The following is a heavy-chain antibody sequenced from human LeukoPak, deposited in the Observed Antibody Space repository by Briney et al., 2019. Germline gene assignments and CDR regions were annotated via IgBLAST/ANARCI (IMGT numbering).Heavy chain of an antibody. CDR1: GFTVSGSY. Sequence: GGSLRLSCAVSGFTVSGSYMSWVRRAPGKGLEWVSYISSSGSTIYYADSVKGRFTISRDNAKNSLYLQMNSLRAEDTAVYYCAELGITMIGGVWGKGTTVTISS. V-gene: IGHV3-11*04. J-gene: IGHJ6*04. D-gene: IGHD3-10*02. CDR2: ISSSGSTI. CDR3: AELGITMIGGV.